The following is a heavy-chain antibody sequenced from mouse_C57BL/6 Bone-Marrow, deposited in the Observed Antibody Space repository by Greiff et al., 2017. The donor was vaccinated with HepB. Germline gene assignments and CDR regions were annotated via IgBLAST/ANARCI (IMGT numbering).Heavy chain of an antibody. J-gene: IGHJ4*01. Sequence: QVQLQQSGAELVMPGASVKLSCKASGYTFTSYWMHWVKQRPGQGLEWIGEIDPSDSYTNYNQKFKGKSTLTVDKSSSTAYMQLSSLTSEDSAVYYCARRDYYGSSYAMDYWGQGTSVTVSS. D-gene: IGHD1-1*01. V-gene: IGHV1-69*01. CDR2: IDPSDSYT. CDR1: GYTFTSYW. CDR3: ARRDYYGSSYAMDY.